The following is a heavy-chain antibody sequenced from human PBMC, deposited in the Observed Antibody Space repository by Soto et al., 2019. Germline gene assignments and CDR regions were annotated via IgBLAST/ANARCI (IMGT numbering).Heavy chain of an antibody. Sequence: PGGSLRLSCSASGLRFSSYTIRWVRQAKGRELEWVPAISGSGGSTYYADSVKGRFTISRDNSKNTLYLQMNSLRAEDTAVYYCAKDLYCSSTSCYTVVVYWGQGTLVTVSS. V-gene: IGHV3-23*01. CDR1: GLRFSSYT. J-gene: IGHJ4*02. CDR3: AKDLYCSSTSCYTVVVY. D-gene: IGHD2-2*02. CDR2: ISGSGGST.